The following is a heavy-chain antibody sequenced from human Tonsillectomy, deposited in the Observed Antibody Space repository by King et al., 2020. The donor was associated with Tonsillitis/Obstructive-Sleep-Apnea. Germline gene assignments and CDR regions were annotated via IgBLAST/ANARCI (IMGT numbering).Heavy chain of an antibody. Sequence: QLQESGPGLVKPSETLSLTCTVSGGSISSYYWSWIRQPPGKGLEWIGYIYHSGSTNHNPSLKSRVTISVDTSKNQFSLKLSSVTAADTAVYYCARDMVLEAGGDAFDIWGQGTMVTVSS. CDR1: GGSISSYY. D-gene: IGHD2-8*01. CDR2: IYHSGST. J-gene: IGHJ3*02. V-gene: IGHV4-59*01. CDR3: ARDMVLEAGGDAFDI.